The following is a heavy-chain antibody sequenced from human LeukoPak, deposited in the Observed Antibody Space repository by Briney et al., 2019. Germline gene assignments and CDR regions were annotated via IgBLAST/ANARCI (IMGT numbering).Heavy chain of an antibody. CDR1: GGPIITTNYF. CDR3: AGEPAAALFLPGSYFDY. CDR2: VFYSGST. D-gene: IGHD6-13*01. V-gene: IGHV4-39*07. J-gene: IGHJ4*02. Sequence: SETLSLTCTVSGGPIITTNYFWGWLRQPPGKGLEWIGTVFYSGSTYYNPSLKSRVTISVDPSKDQFSLSLSSVTAADTAVYYCAGEPAAALFLPGSYFDYWGQGTLVPVSS.